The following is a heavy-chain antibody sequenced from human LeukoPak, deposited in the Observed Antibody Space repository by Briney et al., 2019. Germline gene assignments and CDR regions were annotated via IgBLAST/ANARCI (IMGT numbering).Heavy chain of an antibody. Sequence: PSETLSLTCTVSGGSISSYYWSWIRQPPGKGLEWIGYIYYSGSTSYNPSLKSRVTISVDTSKNQFSLKLSSVTAADTAVYYCARSTCSSTSCYIDYWGQGTLVTVSS. CDR3: ARSTCSSTSCYIDY. D-gene: IGHD2-2*02. CDR1: GGSISSYY. J-gene: IGHJ4*02. V-gene: IGHV4-59*01. CDR2: IYYSGST.